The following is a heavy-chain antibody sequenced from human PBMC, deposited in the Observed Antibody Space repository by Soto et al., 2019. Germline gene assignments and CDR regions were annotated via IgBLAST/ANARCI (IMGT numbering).Heavy chain of an antibody. V-gene: IGHV4-30-4*01. D-gene: IGHD3-16*01. CDR3: ARNGGGFLAYMDV. J-gene: IGHJ6*02. CDR1: GGSISSGDYY. Sequence: SETLSLTCTVSGGSISSGDYYWSWIRQPPGKGLEWIGYIYYSGSTYYNPSIKSQVTMSVDTSKNQISMKMSPVTTLDTAVYYCARNGGGFLAYMDVWGQGTTVT. CDR2: IYYSGST.